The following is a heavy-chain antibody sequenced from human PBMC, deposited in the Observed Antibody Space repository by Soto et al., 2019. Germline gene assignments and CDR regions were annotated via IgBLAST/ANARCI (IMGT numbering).Heavy chain of an antibody. CDR1: GFTFSSYG. D-gene: IGHD6-19*01. Sequence: QVQLVESGGGVVQPGRSLRLSCAASGFTFSSYGMHWVRQAPGKGLEWVAVIWYDGSNEYYADSVKGRFTISRDNSKNTLYLQMNSLRAEDTAVYYCARVIAVAGKGYYYGMDVWGQGTTVTVSS. J-gene: IGHJ6*02. V-gene: IGHV3-33*01. CDR2: IWYDGSNE. CDR3: ARVIAVAGKGYYYGMDV.